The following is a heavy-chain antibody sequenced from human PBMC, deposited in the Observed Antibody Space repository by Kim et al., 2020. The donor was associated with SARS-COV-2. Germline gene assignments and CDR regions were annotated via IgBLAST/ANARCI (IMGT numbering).Heavy chain of an antibody. V-gene: IGHV4-34*01. CDR3: AGRKDYFGSGSYFPYYYYGMDV. CDR1: GGSFSGYY. J-gene: IGHJ6*02. CDR2: INHSGST. D-gene: IGHD3-10*01. Sequence: SETLSLTCAVYGGSFSGYYWSWIRQPPGKGLEWIGEINHSGSTNYNPSPKSRVTISVDTSNNKSPLKLSSVTAADTAVYYCAGRKDYFGSGSYFPYYYYGMDVWGQGTTVTVSS.